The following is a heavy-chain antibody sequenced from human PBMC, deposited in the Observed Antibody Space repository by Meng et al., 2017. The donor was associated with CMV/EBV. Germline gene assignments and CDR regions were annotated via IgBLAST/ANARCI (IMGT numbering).Heavy chain of an antibody. D-gene: IGHD2-21*01. V-gene: IGHV4-59*11. CDR3: ARGPPYSTYYYYYGMDV. CDR1: GGSISSHY. CDR2: IYYSGST. J-gene: IGHJ6*02. Sequence: SETLSLTCTVSGGSISSHYWSWIRQPPGKGLEWIGYIYYSGSTNYNPSLKSRVTISVDTSKNQFSLKLSSVTAADTAVYYCARGPPYSTYYYYYGMDVWGQGTTVTVSS.